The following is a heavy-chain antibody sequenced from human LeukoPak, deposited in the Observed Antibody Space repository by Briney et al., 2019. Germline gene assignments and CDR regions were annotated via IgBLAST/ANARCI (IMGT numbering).Heavy chain of an antibody. CDR3: ARDLPWLRIPRDWNYPHFDY. Sequence: PGGSLRLSCAASGFTFTTYWMHWVRQAPGKGLVWVSHINSDGSITSYADSVKGRFTISRDNAKNTLYLQMNSLRTEDTAVYYCARDLPWLRIPRDWNYPHFDYWGQGTLVTVSS. D-gene: IGHD1-7*01. CDR1: GFTFTTYW. CDR2: INSDGSIT. J-gene: IGHJ4*02. V-gene: IGHV3-74*01.